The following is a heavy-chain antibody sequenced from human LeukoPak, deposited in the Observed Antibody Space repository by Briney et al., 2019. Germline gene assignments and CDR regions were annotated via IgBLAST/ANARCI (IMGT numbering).Heavy chain of an antibody. J-gene: IGHJ1*01. CDR1: GGSISSGGYY. Sequence: PSETLSLTCTVSGGSISSGGYYWNWIRQPPGKGLEWIGYIYHGGTSYYNPSLKSRVTMSVDRSKNQFSLKLSSVTAADTAVYYCARAGSIAAAGWYFQHWGQGTLVTVSS. V-gene: IGHV4-30-2*01. CDR2: IYHGGTS. D-gene: IGHD6-13*01. CDR3: ARAGSIAAAGWYFQH.